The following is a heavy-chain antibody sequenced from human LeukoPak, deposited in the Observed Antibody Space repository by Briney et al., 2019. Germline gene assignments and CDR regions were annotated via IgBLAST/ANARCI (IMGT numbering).Heavy chain of an antibody. J-gene: IGHJ4*02. CDR1: GGSISSGGYS. Sequence: SETLSLTCAVSGGSISSGGYSWSWIRQPPGKGLEWIGYIYHSGSTYYNPSLKSRVTISVDRSKNQFSLKLSSVTAADTAVYYCARGTDPTMTTGEVDYWGQGTLVTVSS. D-gene: IGHD4-17*01. CDR2: IYHSGST. CDR3: ARGTDPTMTTGEVDY. V-gene: IGHV4-30-2*01.